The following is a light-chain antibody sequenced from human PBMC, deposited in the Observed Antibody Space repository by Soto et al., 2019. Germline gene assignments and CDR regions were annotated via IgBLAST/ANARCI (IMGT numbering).Light chain of an antibody. V-gene: IGKV1-5*01. Sequence: DIQMTQSPSTLCASVGDRVTITCRASQSISSGLAWYQQKPGKAPKVLIYDASTLESGVPTRFSGSGSGTEFTLTISSLQPDHFATYYCQHYNSYSEAFGQGTKVDI. CDR1: QSISSG. CDR2: DAS. CDR3: QHYNSYSEA. J-gene: IGKJ1*01.